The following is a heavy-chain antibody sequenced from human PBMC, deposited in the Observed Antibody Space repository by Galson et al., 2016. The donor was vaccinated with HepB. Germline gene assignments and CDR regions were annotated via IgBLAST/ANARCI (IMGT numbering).Heavy chain of an antibody. CDR3: ERGSRGWEGAAGNYYMDV. Sequence: SLRLSCAASGFTFSSYWMSWVRQAPGKGLEWVANIKQDGSEKYYVDSVKGRFTISRDSAKNSLSLQMKSKRAEDKAVYYCERGSRGWEGAAGNYYMDVWGKGTTVTVSS. CDR1: GFTFSSYW. CDR2: IKQDGSEK. D-gene: IGHD6-19*01. V-gene: IGHV3-7*03. J-gene: IGHJ6*03.